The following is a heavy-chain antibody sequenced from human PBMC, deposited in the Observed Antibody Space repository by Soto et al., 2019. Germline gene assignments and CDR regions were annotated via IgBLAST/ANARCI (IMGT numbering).Heavy chain of an antibody. Sequence: QVQLVEFGGGVVQPGESLRLSCAASGFTFSSHGIHWVRQAPGKGLEWVAEISYEGTNKYYAESVKGRFTISRDNSKNTLFLEMNNLRPEDTAIYYCARDPGFLEWLPIAYFDFWGQGTLVTVSS. J-gene: IGHJ4*02. V-gene: IGHV3-30-3*01. D-gene: IGHD3-3*01. CDR1: GFTFSSHG. CDR3: ARDPGFLEWLPIAYFDF. CDR2: ISYEGTNK.